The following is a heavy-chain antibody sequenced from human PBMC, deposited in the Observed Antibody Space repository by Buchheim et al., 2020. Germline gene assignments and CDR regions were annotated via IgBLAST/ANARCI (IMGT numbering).Heavy chain of an antibody. J-gene: IGHJ4*02. CDR3: ARDRLYSTLYFDY. CDR2: IKQDGSET. Sequence: EVQLVESGGGLVQPGQSLRLSCAASGFTFSTFWMSWVRQAPGKGLEWVANIKQDGSETYYVDSVRGRFTISRDNAKNSLYLQMNSLRAEDTAVYYCARDRLYSTLYFDYWGQGT. D-gene: IGHD2/OR15-2a*01. CDR1: GFTFSTFW. V-gene: IGHV3-7*03.